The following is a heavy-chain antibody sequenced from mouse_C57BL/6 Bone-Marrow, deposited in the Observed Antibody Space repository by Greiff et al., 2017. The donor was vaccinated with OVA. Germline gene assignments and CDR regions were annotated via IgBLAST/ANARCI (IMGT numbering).Heavy chain of an antibody. CDR1: GYTFTSYW. CDR2: IDPSDSYT. CDR3: ARDSRFAY. V-gene: IGHV1-69*01. Sequence: QVQLQQPGAELVMPGASVKLSCKASGYTFTSYWMHWVKQRPGQGLEWIGEIDPSDSYTNYNQKFKGKATLTVDKSSSTAYMQLSSLTSEDSAVYYCARDSRFAYWGQGNLVTVSA. J-gene: IGHJ3*01.